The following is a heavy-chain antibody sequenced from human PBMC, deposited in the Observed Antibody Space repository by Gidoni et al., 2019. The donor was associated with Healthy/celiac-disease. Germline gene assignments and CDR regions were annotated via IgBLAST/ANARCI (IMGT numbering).Heavy chain of an antibody. J-gene: IGHJ3*02. V-gene: IGHV4-34*01. Sequence: QVQLQQWGAGLLKPSETLSLTCAVYGGSFSGYYWSWIRQPPGKGLEWIGEINHSGSTNYNPSLKSRVTISVDTSKNQFSLKLSSVTAADTAVYYCARRDSESAFDIWGQGTMVTVSS. CDR3: ARRDSESAFDI. CDR1: GGSFSGYY. CDR2: INHSGST. D-gene: IGHD1-26*01.